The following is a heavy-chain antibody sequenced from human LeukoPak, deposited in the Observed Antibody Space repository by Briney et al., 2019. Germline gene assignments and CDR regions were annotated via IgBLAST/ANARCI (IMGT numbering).Heavy chain of an antibody. J-gene: IGHJ4*02. D-gene: IGHD2-15*01. CDR2: IYYSGST. Sequence: SETLSLTCAVSGVSISSGGYSWSWIRQPPGKGLEWIGYIYYSGSTYYNPSLKSRVTISVDTSKNQFSLKLSSVTAADTAVYYCARDLVAAKDYFDYWGQGTLVTVSS. CDR3: ARDLVAAKDYFDY. V-gene: IGHV4-30-4*07. CDR1: GVSISSGGYS.